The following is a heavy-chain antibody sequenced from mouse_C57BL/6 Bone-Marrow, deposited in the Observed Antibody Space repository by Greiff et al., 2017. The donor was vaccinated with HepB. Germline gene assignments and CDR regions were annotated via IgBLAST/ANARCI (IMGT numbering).Heavy chain of an antibody. V-gene: IGHV1-66*01. CDR2: IYPGSGNT. CDR1: GYSFTSYY. J-gene: IGHJ2*01. CDR3: ARRARSYFDY. Sequence: LVESGPELVKPGASVRISCKASGYSFTSYYIHWVKQRPGQGLEWIGWIYPGSGNTKYNEKFKGKATLTADTSSSTAYMQLSSLTSEDSAVYYCARRARSYFDYWGQGTTLTVSS. D-gene: IGHD3-1*01.